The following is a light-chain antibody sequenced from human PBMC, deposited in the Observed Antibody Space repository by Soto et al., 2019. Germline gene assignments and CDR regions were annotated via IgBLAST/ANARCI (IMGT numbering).Light chain of an antibody. CDR1: QSVTSSS. V-gene: IGKV3-20*01. J-gene: IGKJ1*01. CDR2: GAY. Sequence: EIVLTQSPGTLSLSPGERATLSCRASQSVTSSSLAWYQQRPGQAPRLLIYGAYSRDTEIPDRFSGSGSGTDFTLTISRLEPEDFAVYYCQQYGNSPRTFGQGTKVEI. CDR3: QQYGNSPRT.